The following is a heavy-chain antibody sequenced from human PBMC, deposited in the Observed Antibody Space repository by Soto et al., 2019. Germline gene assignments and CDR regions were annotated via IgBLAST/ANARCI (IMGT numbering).Heavy chain of an antibody. CDR2: ISPYSGGT. Sequence: ASVKVSCKASGYTFTGYYLHWVRQAPGQGLEWMGWISPYSGGTNYAQKFQGRVTMTRDTSISTVYMELSRLTSDDTAVYYCARDQSGSYYRGAFDIWG. CDR3: ARDQSGSYYRGAFDI. V-gene: IGHV1-2*02. CDR1: GYTFTGYY. D-gene: IGHD1-26*01. J-gene: IGHJ3*02.